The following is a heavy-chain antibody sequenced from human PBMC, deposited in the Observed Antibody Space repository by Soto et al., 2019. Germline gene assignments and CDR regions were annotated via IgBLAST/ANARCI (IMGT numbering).Heavy chain of an antibody. D-gene: IGHD4-17*01. Sequence: SETLSLTCPVAGGSISSYYWSWIRQPPGKGLEWIGYIYYSGSTNYNPSLKSRVTISVDTSKNQFSLKLSSVTAADTAVYYCARESFYGDPDNNWFDPWGQGTLVTVSS. J-gene: IGHJ5*02. V-gene: IGHV4-59*01. CDR2: IYYSGST. CDR3: ARESFYGDPDNNWFDP. CDR1: GGSISSYY.